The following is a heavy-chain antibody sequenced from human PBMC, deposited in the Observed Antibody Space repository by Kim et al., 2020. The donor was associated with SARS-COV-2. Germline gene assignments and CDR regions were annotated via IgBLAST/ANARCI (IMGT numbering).Heavy chain of an antibody. CDR2: IWYDGSNK. J-gene: IGHJ5*02. Sequence: GGSLRLSCAASGFTFSSYGMHWVRQAPGKGLEWVAVIWYDGSNKYYADSVKGRFTISRDNSKNTLYLQMNSLRAEDTAVYYCARGPFIAAAGTRRYNWFDPWGQGTLVTVSS. D-gene: IGHD6-13*01. CDR3: ARGPFIAAAGTRRYNWFDP. V-gene: IGHV3-33*01. CDR1: GFTFSSYG.